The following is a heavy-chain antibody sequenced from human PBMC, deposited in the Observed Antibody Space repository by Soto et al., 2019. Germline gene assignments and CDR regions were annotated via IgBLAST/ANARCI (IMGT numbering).Heavy chain of an antibody. V-gene: IGHV1-18*04. CDR2: ISGYNGDI. CDR1: GYTFNRHG. Sequence: ASVKVSCKASGYTFNRHGITWVRQAPGQGLEWMGWISGYNGDINYEQKFQGRVTLSSDTLTSTVYSELKSLRFDDTAVYYCARVRIVGAREIDFWGQGTLVTVSS. CDR3: ARVRIVGAREIDF. D-gene: IGHD1-26*01. J-gene: IGHJ4*02.